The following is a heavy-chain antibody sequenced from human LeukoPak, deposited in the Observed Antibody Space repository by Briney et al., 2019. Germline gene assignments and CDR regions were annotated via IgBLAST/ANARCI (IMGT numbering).Heavy chain of an antibody. D-gene: IGHD2-21*02. J-gene: IGHJ4*02. CDR3: ARELTHCGGDCHDY. Sequence: GGSLRLSCAASGFTFSNYERNLVRQAPGKGLGWVSYINERGTTMYYANSVKGRFTISRDNAKNSLYLQVNSLRAEDTAVYYCARELTHCGGDCHDYWGQGTLVTVSS. V-gene: IGHV3-48*03. CDR1: GFTFSNYE. CDR2: INERGTTM.